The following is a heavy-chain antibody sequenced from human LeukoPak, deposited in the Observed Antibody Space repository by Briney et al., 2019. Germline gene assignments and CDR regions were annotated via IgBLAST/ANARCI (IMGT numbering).Heavy chain of an antibody. CDR2: ISSSSYI. V-gene: IGHV3-21*01. J-gene: IGHJ4*02. CDR3: ARDSGRYNYGPYHY. Sequence: GGSLRLSCAASGFTFSSYSMNWVRQAPGKGLEWVSSISSSSYIYYADSVKGRFTISRDNSKNTLYLQMNSLIVEDTAIYYCARDSGRYNYGPYHYWGQGILVTVSS. D-gene: IGHD5-18*01. CDR1: GFTFSSYS.